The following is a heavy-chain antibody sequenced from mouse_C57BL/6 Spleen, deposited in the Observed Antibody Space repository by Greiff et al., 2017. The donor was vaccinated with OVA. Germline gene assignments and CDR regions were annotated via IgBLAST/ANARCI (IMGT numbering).Heavy chain of an antibody. D-gene: IGHD2-5*01. V-gene: IGHV1-69*01. Sequence: QVQLQQPGAELVMPGASVKLSCKASGYTFTSYWMHWVQQRPGQGLEWIGEIDPSDSYTNYNQKVKGKSTLTVDNSSSTAYMQLSSLTSEGSAVYYCARRIVRGYFDYWGQGTTLTVSS. CDR2: IDPSDSYT. J-gene: IGHJ2*01. CDR1: GYTFTSYW. CDR3: ARRIVRGYFDY.